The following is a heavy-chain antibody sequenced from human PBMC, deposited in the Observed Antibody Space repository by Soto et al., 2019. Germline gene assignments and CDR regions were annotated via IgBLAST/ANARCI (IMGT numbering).Heavy chain of an antibody. Sequence: SLRLSCAASGFTFSSYGMHWVRQAPGKGLEWVAVISYDGSNKYYADSVKGRFTISRDNSKNTLYLQMNSLRAEDTAVYYCAKVAPLDYYYMDVWGKGTTVTVSS. CDR1: GFTFSSYG. V-gene: IGHV3-30*18. J-gene: IGHJ6*03. CDR2: ISYDGSNK. CDR3: AKVAPLDYYYMDV.